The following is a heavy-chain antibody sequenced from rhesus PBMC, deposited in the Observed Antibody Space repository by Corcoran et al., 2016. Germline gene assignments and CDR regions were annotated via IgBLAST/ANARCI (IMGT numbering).Heavy chain of an antibody. CDR2: IHGRLGAT. V-gene: IGHV4-106*01. Sequence: QVQLQESGPGLVKPSETLSLTCAVSGGSLTDTYYWRCIRQAPATGLAWIGEIHGRLGATNYNPSLKSRVSLSKDASKIQVSLTLNSVTAADTATYYCAREYCDGNSCVDGFDFWGQGLRVTVSS. CDR3: AREYCDGNSCVDGFDF. D-gene: IGHD2-15*01. CDR1: GGSLTDTYY. J-gene: IGHJ3*01.